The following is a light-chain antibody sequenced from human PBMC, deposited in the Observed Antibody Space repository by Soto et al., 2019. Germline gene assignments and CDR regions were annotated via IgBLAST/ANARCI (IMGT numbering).Light chain of an antibody. V-gene: IGLV1-40*01. CDR3: QSSDSSLSGPRV. CDR1: SSNIGAGFD. CDR2: GNS. J-gene: IGLJ2*01. Sequence: QSVLTQPPSVSGAPGQRVTISCTGSSSNIGAGFDVHWYQQLPGTAPKLLIYGNSNRPSGVPDRFSGSKSGTLVSLAITGLQAEDEADYYCQSSDSSLSGPRVFGGGTKLTVL.